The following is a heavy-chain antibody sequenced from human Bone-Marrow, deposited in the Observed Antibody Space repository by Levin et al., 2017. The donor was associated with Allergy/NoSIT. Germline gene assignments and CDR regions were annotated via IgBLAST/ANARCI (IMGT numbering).Heavy chain of an antibody. J-gene: IGHJ4*02. CDR1: GGSISPYF. V-gene: IGHV4-59*01. CDR2: VSYLGST. D-gene: IGHD3/OR15-3a*01. Sequence: GSLRLSCTVSGGSISPYFWNWIRQPPGKGLEWIGYVSYLGSTDYNPSLKSRVTISVDTSKKHFSLRLTSVTAADTAMYFCARMGLNTLTTWGQGTLVTVSS. CDR3: ARMGLNTLTT.